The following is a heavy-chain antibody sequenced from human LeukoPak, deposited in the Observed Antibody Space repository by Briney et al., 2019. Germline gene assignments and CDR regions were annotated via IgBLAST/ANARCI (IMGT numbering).Heavy chain of an antibody. V-gene: IGHV3-7*01. D-gene: IGHD5-18*01. CDR1: GFTFSDFW. CDR2: IHPEGNEK. J-gene: IGHJ4*02. Sequence: GGSLRLSCAVSGFTFSDFWMSWVRQAPGRGLEWVANIHPEGNEKYHVESVKGRFTISRDNAKNSLFLQMNGLRVEDTAVYYCARGYGYSYGYSLSYHFDYWGQGTLVTVSS. CDR3: ARGYGYSYGYSLSYHFDY.